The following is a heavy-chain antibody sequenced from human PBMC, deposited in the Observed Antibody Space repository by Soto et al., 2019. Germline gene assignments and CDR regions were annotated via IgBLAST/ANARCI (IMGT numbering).Heavy chain of an antibody. CDR2: ISYDGSNK. Sequence: GGSLRLSCVASGFTFNDYGMHWVRQAPGKGLEWVAVISYDGSNKYYVDSVKGRFTISRDNSKNTLYLQMDSLRPEDTAVYYCAKDRALVWFAESFDCWGQGTLVTVSS. D-gene: IGHD3-10*01. CDR1: GFTFNDYG. J-gene: IGHJ4*02. CDR3: AKDRALVWFAESFDC. V-gene: IGHV3-30*18.